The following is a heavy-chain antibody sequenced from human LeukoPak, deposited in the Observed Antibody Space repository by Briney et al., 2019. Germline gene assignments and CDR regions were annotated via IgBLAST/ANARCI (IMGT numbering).Heavy chain of an antibody. Sequence: GRSLRLSCAASGFTFDDYAMHWVRQAPGKGLELVSGISWNSGSIGYADSVKGRFTISRDNAKNSLYLQMNSLRAEDTALYYCAKDIFFRASNNAPVIDYWGQGTLVTVSS. CDR3: AKDIFFRASNNAPVIDY. V-gene: IGHV3-9*01. D-gene: IGHD1/OR15-1a*01. CDR1: GFTFDDYA. CDR2: ISWNSGSI. J-gene: IGHJ4*02.